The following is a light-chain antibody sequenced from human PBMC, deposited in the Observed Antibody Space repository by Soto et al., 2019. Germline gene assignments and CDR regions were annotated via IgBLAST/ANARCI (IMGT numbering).Light chain of an antibody. V-gene: IGLV2-8*01. CDR2: EVS. Sequence: QSALTQPPSASGSPGQSVAISCTGTSSGVGAYNYVSWYQQQPGKAPKLIIYEVSQRPSGVPDRFSGCKSGNTASLTVSGLQAEDEADYYCSSYAGSNIGVVFGGGTKLTVL. CDR1: SSGVGAYNY. CDR3: SSYAGSNIGVV. J-gene: IGLJ2*01.